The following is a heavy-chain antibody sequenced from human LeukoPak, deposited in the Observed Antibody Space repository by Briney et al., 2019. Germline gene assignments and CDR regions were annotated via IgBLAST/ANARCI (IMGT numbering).Heavy chain of an antibody. J-gene: IGHJ4*02. V-gene: IGHV4-39*02. CDR3: ARESGDYDFWGGYYPQYFDY. Sequence: SETLSLTCTVSGGSISSSSYYWGWIRQPPGKGLEWIGSIYYSGSTYYNPSLKSRVTISVDTSKNQFSLKLSSVTAADTAVYYCARESGDYDFWGGYYPQYFDYWDQGTLVTVSS. CDR1: GGSISSSSYY. CDR2: IYYSGST. D-gene: IGHD3-3*01.